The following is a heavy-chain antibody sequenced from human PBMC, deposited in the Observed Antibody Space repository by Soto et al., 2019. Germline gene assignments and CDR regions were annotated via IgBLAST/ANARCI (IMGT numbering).Heavy chain of an antibody. CDR2: TRNKANSYTT. CDR1: GFTFSDHY. J-gene: IGHJ6*02. V-gene: IGHV3-72*01. CDR3: ARVRVGGYRDGQPTGDYYGMDV. D-gene: IGHD5-18*01. Sequence: PGGSLRLSCAASGFTFSDHYMDWVRQAPGKGLEWVGRTRNKANSYTTEYAASVKGRFTISRDDSKNSLYLQMNSLKTEDTAVYYCARVRVGGYRDGQPTGDYYGMDVWGQGTTVNVSS.